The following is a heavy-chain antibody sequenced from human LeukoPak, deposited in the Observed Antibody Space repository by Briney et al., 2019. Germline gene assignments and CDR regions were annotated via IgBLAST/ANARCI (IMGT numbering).Heavy chain of an antibody. V-gene: IGHV3-30*02. CDR1: GFTFSSYG. D-gene: IGHD3-22*01. CDR2: IRYDGSNK. Sequence: GGSLRLSCAASGFTFSSYGMHWVRQAPGKGLEWVAFIRYDGSNKYYADSVKGRFTISRDNSKNTLYLQMDSLRAEDTAVYYCAKGVITMIVVVTSRDAFDIWGQGTMVTVSS. J-gene: IGHJ3*02. CDR3: AKGVITMIVVVTSRDAFDI.